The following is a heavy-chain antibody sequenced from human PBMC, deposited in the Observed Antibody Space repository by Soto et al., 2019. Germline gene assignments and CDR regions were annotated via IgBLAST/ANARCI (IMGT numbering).Heavy chain of an antibody. CDR3: VKDRMSYNAVWDPFDV. CDR1: GFTFNTYA. CDR2: IGGGDT. J-gene: IGHJ3*01. V-gene: IGHV3-23*01. Sequence: EVRLLESGGGLVQPGGSLRLSCAASGFTFNTYAMSWVRQAPGKGWEWVSGIGGGDTLYADSVTGRFTISRDDSKSMVFLQMNSLRAEDTAVYYCVKDRMSYNAVWDPFDVWGQGTMVTVSS. D-gene: IGHD3-10*01.